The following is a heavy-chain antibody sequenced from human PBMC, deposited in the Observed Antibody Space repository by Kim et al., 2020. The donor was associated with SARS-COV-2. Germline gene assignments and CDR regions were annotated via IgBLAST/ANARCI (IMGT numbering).Heavy chain of an antibody. CDR1: GFTFSSYG. CDR3: AKASLKYSSGWYYYYGM. Sequence: GGSLRLSCAASGFTFSSYGMHWVRQAPGKGLEWVAVISYDGSNKYYADSVKGRFTISRDNSKNTLYLQMNSLRAEDTAVYYCAKASLKYSSGWYYYYGM. J-gene: IGHJ6*01. D-gene: IGHD6-19*01. CDR2: ISYDGSNK. V-gene: IGHV3-30*18.